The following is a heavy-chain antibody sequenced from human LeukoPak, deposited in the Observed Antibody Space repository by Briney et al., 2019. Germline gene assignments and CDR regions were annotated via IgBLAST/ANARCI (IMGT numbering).Heavy chain of an antibody. CDR1: GDSISNSGYY. J-gene: IGHJ5*02. CDR3: AREGRDFWSGSRGWFDP. CDR2: IHYSGST. Sequence: SETLSLTCTVSGDSISNSGYYWSWIRQHPGKGLEWIGYIHYSGSTFYNPSLKSRITISVDTSKNQFSLRLSSVTAADTAVYYCAREGRDFWSGSRGWFDPWGQGTLVTVSS. V-gene: IGHV4-30-4*08. D-gene: IGHD3-3*01.